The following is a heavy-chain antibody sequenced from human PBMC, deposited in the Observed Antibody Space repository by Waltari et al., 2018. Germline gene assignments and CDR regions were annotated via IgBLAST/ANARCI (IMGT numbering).Heavy chain of an antibody. CDR1: GYTFTSYY. Sequence: QVQLVQSGAEVKTPGASVKVSCKASGYTFTSYYINCVRQANGQGLEWMGWMNPNSGNTGYAQKFQGRVTMTRNTSISTAYMELSSLRSEDTAVYYCARVLTLDYLGSDYGDYQNWFDPWGQGTLVTVSS. V-gene: IGHV1-8*01. CDR2: MNPNSGNT. CDR3: ARVLTLDYLGSDYGDYQNWFDP. D-gene: IGHD4-17*01. J-gene: IGHJ5*02.